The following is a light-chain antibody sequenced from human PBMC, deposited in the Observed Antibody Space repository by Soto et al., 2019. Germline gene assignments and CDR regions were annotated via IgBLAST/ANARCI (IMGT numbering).Light chain of an antibody. CDR3: CSYAGSSTFVI. V-gene: IGLV2-23*02. J-gene: IGLJ2*01. Sequence: QSALTQPASVSGSPGQSITISCTGTSSDVGSHNLVSWYQQHPGKAPKLMIYEASKRPSGASNRFSGSKSGNTASLTISGLQAEDEADYYCCSYAGSSTFVIFGGGTKVTVL. CDR1: SSDVGSHNL. CDR2: EAS.